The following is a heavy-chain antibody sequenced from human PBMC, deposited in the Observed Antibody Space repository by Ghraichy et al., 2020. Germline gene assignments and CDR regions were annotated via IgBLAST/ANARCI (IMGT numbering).Heavy chain of an antibody. V-gene: IGHV1-69*04. CDR2: IIPILGIA. CDR3: ARVGQRSTAMVIRGDHAFDI. D-gene: IGHD5-18*01. CDR1: GGTFSSYA. J-gene: IGHJ3*02. Sequence: SVKVSCKASGGTFSSYAISWVRQAPGQGLEWMGRIIPILGIANYAQKFQGRVTITADKSTSTAYMELSSLRSEDTAVYYCARVGQRSTAMVIRGDHAFDIWGQGTMVTVSS.